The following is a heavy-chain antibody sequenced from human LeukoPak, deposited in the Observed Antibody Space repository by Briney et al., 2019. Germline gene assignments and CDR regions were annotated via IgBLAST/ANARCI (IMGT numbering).Heavy chain of an antibody. Sequence: GGTLRLSCGASGLPYSSHWMSWVRHDPGKGLEWVSAISGSGDSTYYADSVKGRFTISRDNPKNTLYLQKHSLRAEDTAVYYCAKVTVYYFDYWGQGTLVTVSS. V-gene: IGHV3-23*01. D-gene: IGHD4-17*01. CDR2: ISGSGDST. J-gene: IGHJ4*02. CDR1: GLPYSSHW. CDR3: AKVTVYYFDY.